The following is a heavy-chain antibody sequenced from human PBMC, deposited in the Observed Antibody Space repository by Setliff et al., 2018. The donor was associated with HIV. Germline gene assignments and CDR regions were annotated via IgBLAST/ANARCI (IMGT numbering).Heavy chain of an antibody. CDR1: GFTFDDYA. Sequence: PGGSLRLSCAASGFTFDDYAMHWGRQIPGKGLEWVAGITWNSGTIAYADSVQGRFTISRDNDKKYVFLQMNSLRPEDTALYFCAKDYGDGYNWGAFDIWGQGTMVTVSS. J-gene: IGHJ3*02. V-gene: IGHV3-9*01. D-gene: IGHD1-1*01. CDR2: ITWNSGTI. CDR3: AKDYGDGYNWGAFDI.